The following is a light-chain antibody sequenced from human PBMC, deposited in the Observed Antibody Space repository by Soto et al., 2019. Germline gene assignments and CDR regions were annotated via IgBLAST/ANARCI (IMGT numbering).Light chain of an antibody. CDR2: EDN. Sequence: QSVLTQPASVSGSPGESITISCTGTSTDVGNYKLVSWYQQHPGKAPQLMIYEDNERPSGVSNRFSGSKSGNTASLTISGLKAEEGADYPCCSYAGGRTWVFGGGTKLPVL. J-gene: IGLJ2*01. CDR3: CSYAGGRTWV. CDR1: STDVGNYKL. V-gene: IGLV2-23*01.